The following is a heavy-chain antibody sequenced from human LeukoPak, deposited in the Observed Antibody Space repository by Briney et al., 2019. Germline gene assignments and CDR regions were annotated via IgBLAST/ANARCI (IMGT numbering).Heavy chain of an antibody. J-gene: IGHJ4*02. CDR1: GFTFSSYA. D-gene: IGHD6-13*01. Sequence: GGSLRLSCAASGFTFSSYAMHWVRQAPGKGLEWVAVISYDGSNKYYADSVKGRFTISRDNSKNTLYLQMNSLRAEDTAVYYCASLTAAGPFEYWGQGTLVTVSS. CDR2: ISYDGSNK. CDR3: ASLTAAGPFEY. V-gene: IGHV3-30-3*01.